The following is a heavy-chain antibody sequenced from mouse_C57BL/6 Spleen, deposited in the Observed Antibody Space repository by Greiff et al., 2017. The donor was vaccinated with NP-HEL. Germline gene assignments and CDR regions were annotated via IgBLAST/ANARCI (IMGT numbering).Heavy chain of an antibody. CDR1: GYSITSGYY. Sequence: VQLQQSGPGLVKPSQSLSLTCSVTGYSITSGYYWNWIRQFPGNKLEWMGYISYDGSNNYNPSLKNRISITRDTSKNQFFLKLNSVTTEDTATYYCAIYDGYYDYFDYWGQGTTLTVSS. J-gene: IGHJ2*01. D-gene: IGHD2-3*01. V-gene: IGHV3-6*01. CDR3: AIYDGYYDYFDY. CDR2: ISYDGSN.